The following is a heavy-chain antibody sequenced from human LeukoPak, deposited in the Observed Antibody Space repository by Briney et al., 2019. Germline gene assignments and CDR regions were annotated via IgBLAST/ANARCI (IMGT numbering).Heavy chain of an antibody. CDR1: GFTFSSYW. Sequence: GGSLRLSCAASGFTFSSYWMSWVRQAPGKGLEWVANIKQDGSEKYYVDSVKGRFTISRDNAKNSLYLQMNSLRAEDTAVYYCARGQRYCSGGSCSADYWGQGTLVTVSS. CDR2: IKQDGSEK. V-gene: IGHV3-7*01. J-gene: IGHJ4*02. CDR3: ARGQRYCSGGSCSADY. D-gene: IGHD2-15*01.